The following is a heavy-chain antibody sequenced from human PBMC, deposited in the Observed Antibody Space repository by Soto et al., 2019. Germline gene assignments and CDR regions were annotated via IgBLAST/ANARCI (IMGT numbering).Heavy chain of an antibody. CDR2: IIPIFGTA. J-gene: IGHJ6*02. CDR1: GYTFTSYA. D-gene: IGHD3-9*01. CDR3: ARDRLHYYDILTGWGMDV. Sequence: KVSCKASGYTFTSYAISWVRQAPGQGLEWMGGIIPIFGTANYAQKFQGRVTITADESTSTAYMELSSLRSEDTAVYYCARDRLHYYDILTGWGMDVWGQGTTVTVSS. V-gene: IGHV1-69*01.